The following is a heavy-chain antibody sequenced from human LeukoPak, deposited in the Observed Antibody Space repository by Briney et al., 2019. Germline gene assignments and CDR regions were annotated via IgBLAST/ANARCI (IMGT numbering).Heavy chain of an antibody. Sequence: SETLSLTCTVSGGSISSYYWSWIRQPPGKGLEWIGYIYYSGSTYYNPSLKSRVTISVDRSKNQFSLKLSSVTAADTAVYYCARAGGSLTLDYWGQGTLVTVSS. CDR1: GGSISSYY. CDR2: IYYSGST. CDR3: ARAGGSLTLDY. D-gene: IGHD2-15*01. J-gene: IGHJ4*02. V-gene: IGHV4-59*12.